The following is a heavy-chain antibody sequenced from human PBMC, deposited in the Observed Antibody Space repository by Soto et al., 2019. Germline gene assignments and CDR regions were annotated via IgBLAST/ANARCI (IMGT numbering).Heavy chain of an antibody. J-gene: IGHJ5*02. CDR1: GGSISSSSYF. D-gene: IGHD1-26*01. Sequence: SETLSLTCSVSGGSISSSSYFWGWIRQPPGKGLEWIGSIYYSGSTYYNPSLESRVTISVDTPKNQFSLKLSSVTAADTAVYYCASHSGSRWNWFDPWGQGTLVTVSS. V-gene: IGHV4-39*01. CDR2: IYYSGST. CDR3: ASHSGSRWNWFDP.